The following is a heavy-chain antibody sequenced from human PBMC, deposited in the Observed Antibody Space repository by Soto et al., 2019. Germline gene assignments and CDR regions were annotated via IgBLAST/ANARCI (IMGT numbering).Heavy chain of an antibody. CDR2: IYYSGST. J-gene: IGHJ3*02. V-gene: IGHV4-31*03. CDR1: GGSISSGGYY. Sequence: PSETLSLTCTVSGGSISSGGYYWSWIRQHPGKGLEWIGYIYYSGSTYYNPSLKSRVTISVDTSKNQFSLKLSSVTAADTAVYYCARGYSREGADYDYIWGSYRHAYAFDIWGQGTMVTVSS. D-gene: IGHD3-16*02. CDR3: ARGYSREGADYDYIWGSYRHAYAFDI.